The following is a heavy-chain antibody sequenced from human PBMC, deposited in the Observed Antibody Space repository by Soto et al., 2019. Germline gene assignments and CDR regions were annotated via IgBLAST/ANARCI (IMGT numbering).Heavy chain of an antibody. V-gene: IGHV4-39*01. Sequence: QLQLQESGPGLVRPSETLSLTCTVSGGSVSNSSYYWGWIRQPPGKGLEWIGSIYYRGSTFYNRSLRSGVTTTIDSSSNHFSLKLASVTAADTAMYFCVRKFYYFGSGREIDSWGQGTLVTVSS. CDR3: VRKFYYFGSGREIDS. CDR2: IYYRGST. J-gene: IGHJ4*02. CDR1: GGSVSNSSYY. D-gene: IGHD3-10*01.